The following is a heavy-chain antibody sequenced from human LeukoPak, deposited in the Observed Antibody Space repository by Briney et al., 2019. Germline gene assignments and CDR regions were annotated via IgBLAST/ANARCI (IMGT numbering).Heavy chain of an antibody. J-gene: IGHJ4*02. D-gene: IGHD6-13*01. CDR3: ARDPRTRAAANGGY. Sequence: GGSLRLSCAASGFTVSSNYMSWVRQAPGKGLEWVSVIYSGGSTYYADSVKGRFTISRDNSKNTLYLQMNSLRAEDTAVYYCARDPRTRAAANGGYWGQGTLVTVSS. CDR2: IYSGGST. V-gene: IGHV3-53*01. CDR1: GFTVSSNY.